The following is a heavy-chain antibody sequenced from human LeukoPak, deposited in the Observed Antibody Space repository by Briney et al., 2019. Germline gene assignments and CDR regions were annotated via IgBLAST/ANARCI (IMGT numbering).Heavy chain of an antibody. V-gene: IGHV3-7*01. D-gene: IGHD4-17*01. Sequence: GGLLRLSCAASRSTFSRYWMRCVRHAAGRRLGWVANIKQEGSEKYYVDPVKSRFTISRDNAKNSLYLQMNSLRAEDTAVYYCAREEYGDHMWWGQGTLVTVSS. CDR2: IKQEGSEK. J-gene: IGHJ4*02. CDR1: RSTFSRYW. CDR3: AREEYGDHMW.